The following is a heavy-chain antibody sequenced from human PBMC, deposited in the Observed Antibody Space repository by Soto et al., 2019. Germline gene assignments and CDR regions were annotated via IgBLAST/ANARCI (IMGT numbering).Heavy chain of an antibody. V-gene: IGHV4-4*02. CDR2: IYHSGST. CDR1: GCPISNSNW. CDR3: ARDRYDSSGYVIIDAFDI. D-gene: IGHD3-22*01. Sequence: SETLSLTYHVSGCPISNSNWRSLDRQPPGKGLEWIGEIYHSGSTNYNPSLKSRVTISVDKSKNQFSLKLSSVTAADTAVYYCARDRYDSSGYVIIDAFDIWGQGTMVT. J-gene: IGHJ3*02.